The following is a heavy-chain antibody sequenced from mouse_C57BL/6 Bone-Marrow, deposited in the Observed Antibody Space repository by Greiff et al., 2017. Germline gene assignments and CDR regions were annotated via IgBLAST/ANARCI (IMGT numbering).Heavy chain of an antibody. Sequence: QVQLQQSGAELVKPGASVKLSCKASGFTFTSYWMNWVKQRPGQGLEWIGMIHPNGGSTNSNEKFNRKGTMTVDKSSSTAYMQHSSLTSEDSAVYYCARGGGYWGQGTTLTVSS. CDR2: IHPNGGST. J-gene: IGHJ2*01. CDR1: GFTFTSYW. CDR3: ARGGGY. V-gene: IGHV1-64*01.